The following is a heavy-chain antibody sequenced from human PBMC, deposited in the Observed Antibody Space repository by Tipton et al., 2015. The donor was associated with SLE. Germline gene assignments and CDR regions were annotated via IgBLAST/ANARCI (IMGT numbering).Heavy chain of an antibody. CDR3: ARGTPFMEWERNWFDP. CDR2: IYYSGST. D-gene: IGHD3-3*01. Sequence: TLSLTCTVSGGSISSFFWSWIRQPPGKGLEWIGHIYYSGSTNYNPSLKSRVTISVDTSKNQFSLRLRSVTASDTAFYYCARGTPFMEWERNWFDPWGQGTLVIVST. V-gene: IGHV4-59*01. CDR1: GGSISSFF. J-gene: IGHJ5*02.